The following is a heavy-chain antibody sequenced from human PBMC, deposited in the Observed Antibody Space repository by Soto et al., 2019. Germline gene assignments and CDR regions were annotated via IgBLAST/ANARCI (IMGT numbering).Heavy chain of an antibody. CDR2: IYYSGST. V-gene: IGHV4-59*01. CDR3: ARAYGAYADY. CDR1: GGSISSYY. Sequence: SETLSLTCTVSGGSISSYYWSWIRQPPGKGLEWIGYIYYSGSTNYNPSLKSRVTISVDTSKNQFSLKLSSVTAAGTAVYYCARAYGAYADYWGQGALVTVSS. J-gene: IGHJ4*02. D-gene: IGHD5-12*01.